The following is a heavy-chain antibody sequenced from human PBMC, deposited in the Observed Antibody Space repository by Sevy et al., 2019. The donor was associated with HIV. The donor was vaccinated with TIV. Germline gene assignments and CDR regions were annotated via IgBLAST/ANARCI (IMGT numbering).Heavy chain of an antibody. V-gene: IGHV3-21*06. D-gene: IGHD1-26*01. J-gene: IGHJ4*02. CDR3: ARGPPDGSYDYFDY. CDR2: ISGSSNYI. Sequence: LSLTCAASGFTFSSYNMNWVRQAPGKGPEWVSSISGSSNYIYYAESVKGRFIISRDNAKNTLYLQMNSLRADDTAVYYCARGPPDGSYDYFDYWGQGTLVTVSS. CDR1: GFTFSSYN.